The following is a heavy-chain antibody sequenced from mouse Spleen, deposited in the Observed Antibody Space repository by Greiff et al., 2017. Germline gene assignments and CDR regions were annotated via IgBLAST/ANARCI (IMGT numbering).Heavy chain of an antibody. CDR2: IDPSDSET. D-gene: IGHD1-1*01. J-gene: IGHJ4*01. CDR3: ARDGSSYVNAMDY. CDR1: GYTFTSYW. V-gene: IGHV1-52*01. Sequence: QVQLQQPGAELVRPGSSVKLSCKASGYTFTSYWMHWVKQRPIQGLEWIGNIDPSDSETHYNQKFKDKATLTVDKSSSTAYMQLSSLTSEDSAVYYCARDGSSYVNAMDYWGQGTSVTVSS.